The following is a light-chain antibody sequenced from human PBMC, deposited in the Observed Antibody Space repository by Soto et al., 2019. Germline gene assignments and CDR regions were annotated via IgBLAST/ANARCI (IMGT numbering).Light chain of an antibody. J-gene: IGKJ1*01. CDR3: QQYGSSPRT. V-gene: IGKV3-20*01. CDR2: DAS. Sequence: EIVLTQSPATLSLSPWERATLSCMASQYISTYLLWYQQKPGQAPRLLIYDASNRATGIPARFSGSGSGTDFTLTISRLEPEDFAVYYCQQYGSSPRTFGQGTKVDI. CDR1: QYISTY.